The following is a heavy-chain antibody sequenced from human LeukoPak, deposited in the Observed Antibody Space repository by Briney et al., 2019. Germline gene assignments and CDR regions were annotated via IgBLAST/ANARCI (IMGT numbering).Heavy chain of an antibody. CDR3: ARVQGAAAGFYFDY. J-gene: IGHJ4*02. V-gene: IGHV4-34*01. D-gene: IGHD6-13*01. CDR2: INHSEST. Sequence: SETLSLTCAVYGGSFSGYYWSWIRQPPGKGLEWIGEINHSESTNYNPSLKSRVTISVDTSKNQFSLKLSSVTAADTAVYYCARVQGAAAGFYFDYWGQGTLVTVSS. CDR1: GGSFSGYY.